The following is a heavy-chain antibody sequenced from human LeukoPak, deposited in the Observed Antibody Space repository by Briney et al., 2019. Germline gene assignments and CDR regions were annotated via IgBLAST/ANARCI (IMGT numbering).Heavy chain of an antibody. V-gene: IGHV5-51*01. D-gene: IGHD6-13*01. CDR2: IYPGDSDT. Sequence: GESLKISCKGSGYSFTSYWIGWVRQMPGKGLEWMGIIYPGDSDTRYSPSFQGQVTFSADKSISTAYLQWSSLTASDTAMYYCARTVSTSSWYPYYFDYWGQGTLVTVSS. CDR3: ARTVSTSSWYPYYFDY. J-gene: IGHJ4*02. CDR1: GYSFTSYW.